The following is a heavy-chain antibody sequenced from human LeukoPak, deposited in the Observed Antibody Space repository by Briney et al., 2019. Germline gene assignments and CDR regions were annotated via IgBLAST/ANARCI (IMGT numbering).Heavy chain of an antibody. D-gene: IGHD4-17*01. CDR3: AREHPHTVTGLDY. Sequence: GSLRLSCAASGFTFSSYAMHWVRQAPGKGLEWVAVISYDGSNKYCADSVKGRFTISRDNSKNTLYLQMNSLRAEDTAVYYCAREHPHTVTGLDYWGQGTLVTVSS. J-gene: IGHJ4*02. CDR1: GFTFSSYA. CDR2: ISYDGSNK. V-gene: IGHV3-30-3*01.